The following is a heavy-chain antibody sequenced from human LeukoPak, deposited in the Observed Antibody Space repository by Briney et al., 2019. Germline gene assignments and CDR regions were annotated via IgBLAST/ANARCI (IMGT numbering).Heavy chain of an antibody. CDR1: GYTFTGYY. V-gene: IGHV1-2*02. Sequence: ASVKVSRKASGYTFTGYYMHWVRQAPGQGLEWMGWINPNSGGTNYAQKFQGRVTMARDTSISTAYMELSRLRSDDTAVYYCARDSAVTIFGVVIMGDAFNIWGQGTMVTVSS. CDR3: ARDSAVTIFGVVIMGDAFNI. D-gene: IGHD3-3*01. CDR2: INPNSGGT. J-gene: IGHJ3*02.